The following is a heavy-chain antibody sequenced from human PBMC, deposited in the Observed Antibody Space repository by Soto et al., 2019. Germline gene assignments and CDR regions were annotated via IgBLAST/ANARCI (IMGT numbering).Heavy chain of an antibody. J-gene: IGHJ4*02. D-gene: IGHD5-12*01. Sequence: QLQLQESGPGLVKPSETLSLTCIVSGGSISSSGYYWGWIRQPPGKGLQWIGSIYYGGRNNYNSSHRGGATILVDTPKNQFPLKLSSVTAAYTAGYFFARRYTARDGDYFDYWGQGTLVTVSS. CDR1: GGSISSSGYY. V-gene: IGHV4-39*01. CDR2: IYYGGRN. CDR3: ARRYTARDGDYFDY.